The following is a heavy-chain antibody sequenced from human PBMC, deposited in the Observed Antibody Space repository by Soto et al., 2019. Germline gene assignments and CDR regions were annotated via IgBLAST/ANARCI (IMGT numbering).Heavy chain of an antibody. Sequence: PGESLKISCKGSGYSFTSYWISWVRQMPGKGLEWMGRIDPSDSYTNYSPSFQGHVTISADKSISTAYLQWSSLKASDTAMYYCARPLTRTYSSSWYGAYYYYGMDVWGQGTTVTVSS. CDR2: IDPSDSYT. CDR3: ARPLTRTYSSSWYGAYYYYGMDV. CDR1: GYSFTSYW. D-gene: IGHD6-13*01. J-gene: IGHJ6*02. V-gene: IGHV5-10-1*01.